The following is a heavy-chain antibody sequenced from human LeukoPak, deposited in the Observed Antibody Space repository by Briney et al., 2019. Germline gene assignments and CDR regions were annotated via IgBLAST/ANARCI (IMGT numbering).Heavy chain of an antibody. CDR2: ISYDGSNK. D-gene: IGHD3-22*01. CDR1: GFTFRSYG. CDR3: AKDLGSGSPMDV. V-gene: IGHV3-30*18. Sequence: GGSLRLSCAASGFTFRSYGMHWVRQAPGKGLEWVAVISYDGSNKYYADSVKGRFTISRDNSKNTLYLQMNSLRAEDTAVYYCAKDLGSGSPMDVWGKGTTVTVSS. J-gene: IGHJ6*03.